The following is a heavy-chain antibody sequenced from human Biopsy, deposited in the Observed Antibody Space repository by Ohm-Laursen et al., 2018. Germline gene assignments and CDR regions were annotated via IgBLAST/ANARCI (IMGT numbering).Heavy chain of an antibody. CDR1: GGTFINYA. J-gene: IGHJ4*02. D-gene: IGHD6-19*01. Sequence: EASVKVSCKASGGTFINYAISWVRQAPGQGLEWMGWINPNSGGTNYAQKFQGRVTMTRDTSISTAYMDLSGLRSDDTAVYYCTRDRGITVAGTLGFNFDYWGQGTLVTVSS. V-gene: IGHV1-2*02. CDR3: TRDRGITVAGTLGFNFDY. CDR2: INPNSGGT.